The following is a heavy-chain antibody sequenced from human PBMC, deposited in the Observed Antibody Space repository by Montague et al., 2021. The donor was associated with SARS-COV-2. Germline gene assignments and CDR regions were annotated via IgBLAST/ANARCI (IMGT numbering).Heavy chain of an antibody. V-gene: IGHV6-1*01. J-gene: IGHJ4*02. CDR2: TYYRSKWYN. CDR3: ARIPVGSKYYFDF. D-gene: IGHD2-2*01. Sequence: CAISGDSVSSNIATWNWIRQPPSRGLGWLGRTYYRSKWYNDYAESVKSRITIDPDTSKHQFSLHLNSVTPGDTAVYYCARIPVGSKYYFDFWGQGTLVTVSS. CDR1: GDSVSSNIAT.